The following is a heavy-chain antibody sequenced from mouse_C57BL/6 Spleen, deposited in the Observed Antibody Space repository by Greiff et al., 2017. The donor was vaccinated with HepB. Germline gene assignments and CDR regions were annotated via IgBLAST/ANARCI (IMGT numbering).Heavy chain of an antibody. CDR2: IYPGSGST. J-gene: IGHJ3*01. V-gene: IGHV1-55*01. CDR3: ARSYDGYYVLAY. Sequence: VQLQQPGAELVKPGASVKMSCKASGYTFTSYWITWVKQRPGQGLEWIGDIYPGSGSTNYNEKFKSKATLTVDTSSSTAYMQLSSLTSEDSAVYYCARSYDGYYVLAYWGQGTLVTVSA. D-gene: IGHD2-3*01. CDR1: GYTFTSYW.